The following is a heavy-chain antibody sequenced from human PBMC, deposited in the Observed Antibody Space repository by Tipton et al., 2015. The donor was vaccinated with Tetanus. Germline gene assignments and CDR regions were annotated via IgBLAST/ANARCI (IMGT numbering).Heavy chain of an antibody. J-gene: IGHJ5*02. V-gene: IGHV4-59*01. CDR3: ARDHRLSASYAGWFDP. Sequence: LRLSCAASGFTFSSYAMSWVRQAPGKGLEWIGNVYSSGSTYYNPSLKGRVTISVDTSTTQFSLRLNSVTAADTAIYYCARDHRLSASYAGWFDPWGQGTLVTVSS. CDR1: GFTFSSYA. D-gene: IGHD1-26*01. CDR2: VYSSGST.